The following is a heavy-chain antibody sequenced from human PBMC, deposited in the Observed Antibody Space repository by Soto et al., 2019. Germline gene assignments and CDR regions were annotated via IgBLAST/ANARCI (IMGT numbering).Heavy chain of an antibody. CDR1: GGSFSGDY. V-gene: IGHV4-34*01. J-gene: IGHJ1*01. Sequence: PSETLSLTCAVYGGSFSGDYWSWIRQPPGKGRGWIGEINHSGSTNYNPSLKSRVTISVDTSKNQFSLKLSSVTAADTAVYYCAEGLAAAAELGYFQHWGQGTLVTVS. CDR3: AEGLAAAAELGYFQH. D-gene: IGHD6-13*01. CDR2: INHSGST.